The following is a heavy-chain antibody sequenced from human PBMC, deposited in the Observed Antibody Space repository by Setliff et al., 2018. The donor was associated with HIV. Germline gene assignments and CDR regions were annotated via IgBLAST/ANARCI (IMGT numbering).Heavy chain of an antibody. CDR2: IIPIFGTV. J-gene: IGHJ4*02. Sequence: SVKVSCKASGGTFSSYAISWVRQAPGQGLEWMGGIIPIFGTVNYAQKFQGRVTITADESTSTAHMELSSLRSEDTAVYYCASIVATFVTKYYFDYWGQGTLVTVSS. D-gene: IGHD5-12*01. CDR1: GGTFSSYA. CDR3: ASIVATFVTKYYFDY. V-gene: IGHV1-69*13.